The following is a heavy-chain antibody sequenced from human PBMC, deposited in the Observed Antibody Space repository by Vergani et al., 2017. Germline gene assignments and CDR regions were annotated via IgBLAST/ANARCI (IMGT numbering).Heavy chain of an antibody. CDR2: IKQDGSEK. CDR1: GFTFSSYW. Sequence: EVQLVESGGGLVQPGGSLRLSCAASGFTFSSYWMSWVRQAPGKGLEWVANIKQDGSEKYYVDSVKGRFTISRDNAKNSLYLQMHSLRAEDTAVYYCARVGTVTTYYYYGMDVWGQGTTVTVSS. V-gene: IGHV3-7*03. CDR3: ARVGTVTTYYYYGMDV. D-gene: IGHD4-17*01. J-gene: IGHJ6*02.